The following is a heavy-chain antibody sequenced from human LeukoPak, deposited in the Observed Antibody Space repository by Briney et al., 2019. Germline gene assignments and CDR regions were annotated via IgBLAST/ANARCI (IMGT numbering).Heavy chain of an antibody. CDR3: ARLSPLYSSSSAY. D-gene: IGHD6-6*01. V-gene: IGHV3-21*01. Sequence: GGSLRLSCAASGFTFSSYAMSWVRQAPGKGLEWVSSISSSSSYIYYADSVKGRFTISRDNAKNSLYLQMNSLRAEDTAVYYCARLSPLYSSSSAYWGQGTLVTVSS. CDR2: ISSSSSYI. CDR1: GFTFSSYA. J-gene: IGHJ4*02.